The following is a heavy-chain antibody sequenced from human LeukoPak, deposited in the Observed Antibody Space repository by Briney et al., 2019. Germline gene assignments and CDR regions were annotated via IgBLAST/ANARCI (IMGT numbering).Heavy chain of an antibody. Sequence: GGSLRLSCTVSGFTFSSYSMNWVRQAPGKGLEWISYISSNGRTIYYADSVKGRFTISRDNDKNSLYLQMNSLGAEDTALYYCARHNWNDRNFYFDFWGQGTLVTVSS. J-gene: IGHJ4*02. V-gene: IGHV3-48*01. D-gene: IGHD1-20*01. CDR1: GFTFSSYS. CDR3: ARHNWNDRNFYFDF. CDR2: ISSNGRTI.